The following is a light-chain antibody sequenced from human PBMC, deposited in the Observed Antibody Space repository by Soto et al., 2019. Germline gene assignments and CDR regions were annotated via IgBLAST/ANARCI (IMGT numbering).Light chain of an antibody. V-gene: IGKV3-11*01. J-gene: IGKJ3*01. CDR1: QSVSSY. CDR2: DAS. Sequence: EIVLTQSPATLSLSPGERATLSCRASQSVSSYLAWYQQKPGQAPRLLIYDASNRAPGIPARFSGCGSGTDFTLAISSLEPDDFAVYYCQQRSNFGPGTKVDIK. CDR3: QQRSN.